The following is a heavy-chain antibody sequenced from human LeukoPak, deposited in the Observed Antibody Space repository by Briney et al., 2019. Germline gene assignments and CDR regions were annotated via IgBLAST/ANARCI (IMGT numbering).Heavy chain of an antibody. V-gene: IGHV3-74*01. D-gene: IGHD3-22*01. CDR3: AKAKDYYDSSGYYYTLPDFDY. CDR1: GFTFSDYW. J-gene: IGHJ4*02. Sequence: SGGSLRLSCAASGFTFSDYWMHWVRHASGKGLVGVSRINSDGRITSYADSVKGRFTISRDNSKNTLYLQMNSLRAEDTAVYYCAKAKDYYDSSGYYYTLPDFDYWGQGTLVTVSS. CDR2: INSDGRIT.